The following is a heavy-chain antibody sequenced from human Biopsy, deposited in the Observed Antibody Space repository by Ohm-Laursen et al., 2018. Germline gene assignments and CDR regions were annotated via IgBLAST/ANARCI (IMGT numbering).Heavy chain of an antibody. CDR1: GFIFDDYA. CDR2: ISWNSGSV. D-gene: IGHD6-19*01. V-gene: IGHV3-9*01. J-gene: IGHJ4*02. Sequence: LRLSCAASGFIFDDYAMNWVRQAPGKGLEWVSGISWNSGSVVYADSVKGRFTISRDNAKNSLYLQMHSLRAEDTAFYYCAKASGYSSGWPIDYWGQGNLVTVSS. CDR3: AKASGYSSGWPIDY.